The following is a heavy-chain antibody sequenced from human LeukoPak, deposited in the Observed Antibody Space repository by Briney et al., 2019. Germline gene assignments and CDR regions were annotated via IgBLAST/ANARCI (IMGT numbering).Heavy chain of an antibody. Sequence: ASVKVSCEGSGYTFTDYYMHWVPQAPGKGLEWMGLVDPEDGETIYAEKFQGRVTITADTSTDTAYMELSSLRSEDTAVYYCATGIAAASSISDYWGQGTLVTVSS. D-gene: IGHD6-13*01. CDR1: GYTFTDYY. V-gene: IGHV1-69-2*01. CDR2: VDPEDGET. J-gene: IGHJ4*02. CDR3: ATGIAAASSISDY.